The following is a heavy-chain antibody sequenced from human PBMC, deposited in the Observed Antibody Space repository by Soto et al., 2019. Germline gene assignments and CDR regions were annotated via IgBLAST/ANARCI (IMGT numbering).Heavy chain of an antibody. Sequence: SQTLSLPCAISGDSVSSNSAAWNWIRQSPSRGLEWLGRTYYRSKWYNDYAVSVKSRITINPDTSKNQFSLQLNSVTPEDTAVYYCARSQYYYGSGPATGGMDVWGQGTTVTVSS. CDR3: ARSQYYYGSGPATGGMDV. J-gene: IGHJ6*02. D-gene: IGHD3-10*01. V-gene: IGHV6-1*01. CDR1: GDSVSSNSAA. CDR2: TYYRSKWYN.